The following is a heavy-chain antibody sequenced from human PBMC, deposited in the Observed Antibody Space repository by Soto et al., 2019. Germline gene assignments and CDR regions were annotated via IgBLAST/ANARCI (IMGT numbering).Heavy chain of an antibody. CDR3: AKDFSYSSSSDHTHFAVADY. J-gene: IGHJ4*02. D-gene: IGHD6-6*01. CDR2: ISYDGSNK. Sequence: GGSLRLSCAASGFTFSSYGMHWVRQAPGKGLEWVAVISYDGSNKYYADSVKGRFTISRDNSKNTLYLQMNSLRAEDTAVYYCAKDFSYSSSSDHTHFAVADYWGQGTLVTVSS. CDR1: GFTFSSYG. V-gene: IGHV3-30*18.